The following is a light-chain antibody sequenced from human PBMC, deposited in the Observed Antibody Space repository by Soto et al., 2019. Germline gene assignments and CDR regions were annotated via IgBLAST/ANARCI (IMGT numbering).Light chain of an antibody. CDR2: TAS. J-gene: IGKJ1*01. V-gene: IGKV1-6*01. CDR1: QDIGND. Sequence: IQMTQSPSSMSASVGDRVTITCRASQDIGNDLAWYQQKPGKAPRLLISTASTLESGVPARFSGSGSGTPFILTISSLQPEDFATYFCLQDYNYPRTFGQGTQVEI. CDR3: LQDYNYPRT.